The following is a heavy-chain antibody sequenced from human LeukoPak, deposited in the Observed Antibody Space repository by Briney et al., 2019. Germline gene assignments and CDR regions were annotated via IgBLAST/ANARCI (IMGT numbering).Heavy chain of an antibody. Sequence: PSETLSLTCTVSGDSIDKSTYYWGWLRQPPGKRLEWIGSIYYTGSTYYNPSLKSRVTVSVDTSKNQFSLKLSSVTAADTAVYYCARSSTTMTTGDYWGPGTLVTVSS. V-gene: IGHV4-39*01. D-gene: IGHD4-17*01. CDR1: GDSIDKSTYY. CDR2: IYYTGST. CDR3: ARSSTTMTTGDY. J-gene: IGHJ4*02.